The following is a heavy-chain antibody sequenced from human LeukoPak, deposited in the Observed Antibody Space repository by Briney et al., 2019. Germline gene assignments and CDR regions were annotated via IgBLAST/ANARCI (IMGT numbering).Heavy chain of an antibody. Sequence: SETLSLTCALYGGSFSGYYWSWIRHPPGKGLEWIGEINHSGSTNYNPSLKSRVTISVDTSKNQFSLKLSSVTAADTAVYYCARDRSSGWGGNAFDIWGQGTMVTVSS. CDR2: INHSGST. D-gene: IGHD6-19*01. J-gene: IGHJ3*02. CDR1: GGSFSGYY. V-gene: IGHV4-34*01. CDR3: ARDRSSGWGGNAFDI.